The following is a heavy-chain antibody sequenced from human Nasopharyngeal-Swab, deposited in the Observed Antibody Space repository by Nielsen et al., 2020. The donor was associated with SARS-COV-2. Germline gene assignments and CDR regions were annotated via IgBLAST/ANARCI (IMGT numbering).Heavy chain of an antibody. CDR2: IKQDGSEK. J-gene: IGHJ6*02. CDR3: AREGGDQVQGVIIGYYYYYGMDV. V-gene: IGHV3-7*01. CDR1: GFTFSSYW. D-gene: IGHD3-10*01. Sequence: GESLKISCAASGFTFSSYWMSWVRQAPGKGLEWVANIKQDGSEKYYVDSVKGRFTISRDNAKNSLYLQMNSLRAEDTAVYYCAREGGDQVQGVIIGYYYYYGMDVWGQGTTVTVSS.